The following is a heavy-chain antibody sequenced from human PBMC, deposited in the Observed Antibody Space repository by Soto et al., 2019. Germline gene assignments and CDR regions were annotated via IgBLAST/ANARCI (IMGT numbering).Heavy chain of an antibody. V-gene: IGHV4-61*01. Sequence: SETLSLTCTVSGGSVSSGSYFWSWIRQPPGKGLEWLGYIYYTGSTNYNPYLKSRVTMSLDTSNNQFSLKLSSVTAADAAVYYCARDRAGTTAEYNGMDVWGRGTTVTVSS. CDR1: GGSVSSGSYF. D-gene: IGHD6-19*01. CDR2: IYYTGST. CDR3: ARDRAGTTAEYNGMDV. J-gene: IGHJ6*02.